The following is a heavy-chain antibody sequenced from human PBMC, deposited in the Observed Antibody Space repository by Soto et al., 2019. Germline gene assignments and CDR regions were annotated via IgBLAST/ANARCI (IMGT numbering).Heavy chain of an antibody. V-gene: IGHV4-39*01. CDR3: ARHVKDDFWSGYYWHYYYGMDV. Sequence: SETLSLTCTVSGGSISSSSYYWGWIRQPPGKGLEWIGSIYYSGSTYYNPSLKSRVTISVDTSKNQFSLKLSSVTAADTAVYYCARHVKDDFWSGYYWHYYYGMDVWGQGTKVTVS. CDR1: GGSISSSSYY. J-gene: IGHJ6*02. D-gene: IGHD3-3*01. CDR2: IYYSGST.